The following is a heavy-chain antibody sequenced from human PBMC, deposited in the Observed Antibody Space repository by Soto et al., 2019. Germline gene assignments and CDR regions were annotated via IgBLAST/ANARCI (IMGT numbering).Heavy chain of an antibody. V-gene: IGHV1-69*04. CDR2: VNPMLGMS. CDR1: GDTFNFHS. CDR3: ATSYGSGYRAFDY. Sequence: QVQLVQSGAEVKRPGSSVKVSCKASGDTFNFHSINWVRQAPGLGLEWMGRVNPMLGMSNYAQRFQGRVTMTADKSTSQAYMELSGLRSEDTAIYYCATSYGSGYRAFDYWGQGALVTVSS. J-gene: IGHJ4*02. D-gene: IGHD3-10*01.